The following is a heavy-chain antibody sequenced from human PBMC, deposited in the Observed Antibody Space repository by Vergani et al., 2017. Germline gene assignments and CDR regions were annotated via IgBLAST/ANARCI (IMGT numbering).Heavy chain of an antibody. Sequence: QVQLVQSGAEVKKPGSSVQVSCKASGGTFSSYAISWVRQAPGQGLEWMGGIIPIFGTANYAQEFQGRVTITADKSTSTAYMELSSLRSEDTAVYYCARDLLYCGGDCPQGYFQHWGQGTLVTVSS. CDR3: ARDLLYCGGDCPQGYFQH. V-gene: IGHV1-69*06. J-gene: IGHJ1*01. D-gene: IGHD2-21*02. CDR2: IIPIFGTA. CDR1: GGTFSSYA.